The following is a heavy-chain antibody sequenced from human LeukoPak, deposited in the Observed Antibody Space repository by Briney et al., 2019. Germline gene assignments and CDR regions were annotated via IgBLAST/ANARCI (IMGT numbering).Heavy chain of an antibody. CDR1: GGSISSYY. CDR3: ARVVYHKFWSGSYTGYYYMDV. Sequence: SETLSLTCTVSGGSISSYYWSWIRQSPGKGLGWIGYIYYTGSTNYNPSLKSRVTISVDMSKNQFSLKLSSVTAADTAVYYCARVVYHKFWSGSYTGYYYMDVWGKGTTVTVSS. J-gene: IGHJ6*03. D-gene: IGHD3-3*01. V-gene: IGHV4-59*01. CDR2: IYYTGST.